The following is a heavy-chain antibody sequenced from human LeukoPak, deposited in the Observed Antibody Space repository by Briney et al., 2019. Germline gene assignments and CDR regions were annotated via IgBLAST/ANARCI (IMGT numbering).Heavy chain of an antibody. V-gene: IGHV4-39*01. CDR3: ARLRSSNDYYGFDF. CDR1: AGSISSSTYF. J-gene: IGHJ4*02. D-gene: IGHD3-22*01. CDR2: IHYSGST. Sequence: SETLSLTCTVSAGSISSSTYFWGWIRQPPGKGLEWIATIHYSGSTYYNPSLKSRVTISADTSKNQFSPKLSSVTAADTAVYYCARLRSSNDYYGFDFWGQGTLVTVSS.